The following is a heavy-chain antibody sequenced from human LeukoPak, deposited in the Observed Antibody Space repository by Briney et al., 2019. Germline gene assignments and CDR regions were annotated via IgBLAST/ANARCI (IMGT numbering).Heavy chain of an antibody. CDR3: ARGLVRYYPPGI. D-gene: IGHD3-9*01. J-gene: IGHJ4*02. V-gene: IGHV1-2*02. CDR2: INPNSGGT. Sequence: ASVKVSCKASGYTFTGYYMHWVRQAPGQGLEWMGWINPNSGGTNYAQKFQGRVTMTRGTSISTAYMELSRLRSDDTAVYYCARGLVRYYPPGIWGQGTLVTVSS. CDR1: GYTFTGYY.